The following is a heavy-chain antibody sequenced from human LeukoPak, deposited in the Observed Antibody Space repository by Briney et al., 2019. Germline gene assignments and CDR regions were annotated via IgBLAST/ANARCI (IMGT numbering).Heavy chain of an antibody. CDR2: IIPIFGTA. V-gene: IGHV1-69*01. J-gene: IGHJ6*03. CDR1: GGTFSSYA. CDR3: ARGYSSSWDYYYYMDV. D-gene: IGHD6-13*01. Sequence: GASVKVSCKASGGTFSSYAISWVRQAPGQGLEWMGGIIPIFGTANYAQKFQGRVTITADESTSTAYMELSSLRSEDTAVYYCARGYSSSWDYYYYMDVWGKGTTVTVSS.